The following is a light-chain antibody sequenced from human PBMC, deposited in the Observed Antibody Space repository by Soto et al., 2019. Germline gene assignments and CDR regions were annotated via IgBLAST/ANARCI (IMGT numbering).Light chain of an antibody. J-gene: IGKJ5*01. CDR1: QSVSSY. CDR3: QQRSNGPLT. CDR2: DAS. V-gene: IGKV3-11*01. Sequence: EIVLTQSPATLSLSPGERVTLSCRASQSVSSYFGWYQQKPGQAPRLLIYDASNRTTGIPVTFSGSGSGTDFTLTISSLEPEDFAVNFCQQRSNGPLTFGQGTRLEIK.